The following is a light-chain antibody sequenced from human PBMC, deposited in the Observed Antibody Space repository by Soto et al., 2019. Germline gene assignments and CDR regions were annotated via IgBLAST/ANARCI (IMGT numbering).Light chain of an antibody. Sequence: EIVLTQSPATLSLSPGERATLSCRASQSVSSYLAWYQQKPGQAPRLLIYDASNRATGIPARFSGSGSGTDSTLTLSSLEPEDFAVYYCQQRSNWPRLYTFGQGTKLEIK. V-gene: IGKV3-11*01. CDR2: DAS. CDR3: QQRSNWPRLYT. J-gene: IGKJ2*01. CDR1: QSVSSY.